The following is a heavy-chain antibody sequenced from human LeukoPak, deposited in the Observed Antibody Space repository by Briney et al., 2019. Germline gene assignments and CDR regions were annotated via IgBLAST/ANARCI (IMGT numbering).Heavy chain of an antibody. CDR3: ARSDPDGYFDY. Sequence: SETLSLTCAVYGGSFSGYYWSWLRQPPGKGLEWIGEINHSGSTNYNPSLKSRVTISVDTSKNQFSLKLSSVTAADTAVYYCARSDPDGYFDYWGQGTLVTVSS. V-gene: IGHV4-34*01. D-gene: IGHD2-21*02. CDR2: INHSGST. CDR1: GGSFSGYY. J-gene: IGHJ4*02.